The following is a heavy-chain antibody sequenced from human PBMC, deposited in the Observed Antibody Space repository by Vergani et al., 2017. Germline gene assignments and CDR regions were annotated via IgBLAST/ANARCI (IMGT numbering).Heavy chain of an antibody. CDR2: IYTSGGS. D-gene: IGHD4-23*01. Sequence: QVQLQESGPGLVKPSQTLSLTCTVSGGSISSGTYYWSWIRQPAGKGLAWIGRIYTSGGSNYNPSLKSRLTMSVDTSRNQFSLKLNSVAAADTAVYYCARDDRWGLALDIWGQGTMVTVSP. V-gene: IGHV4-61*02. CDR3: ARDDRWGLALDI. J-gene: IGHJ3*02. CDR1: GGSISSGTYY.